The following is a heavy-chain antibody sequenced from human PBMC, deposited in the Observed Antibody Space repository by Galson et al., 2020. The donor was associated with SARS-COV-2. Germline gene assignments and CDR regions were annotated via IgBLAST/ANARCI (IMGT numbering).Heavy chain of an antibody. CDR2: IWYDGSNK. CDR3: AREGKPNAFDI. CDR1: GFTFSSYG. V-gene: IGHV3-33*01. Sequence: GESLKISCAASGFTFSSYGMHWVRQAPGKGLEWVAVIWYDGSNKYYADSVKGRFTISRDNSKNTLYLQMNSLRAEDTAVYYCAREGKPNAFDIWGQGTMVTVSS. J-gene: IGHJ3*02.